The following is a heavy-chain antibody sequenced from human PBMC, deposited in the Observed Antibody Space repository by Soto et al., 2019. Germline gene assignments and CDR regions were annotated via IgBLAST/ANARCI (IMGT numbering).Heavy chain of an antibody. CDR3: ARAALVDYDILTGYPDY. Sequence: GGSLRLSCAASGFTFSSYAMHWVRQAPGKGLEWVAVISYDGSNKYYADSVKGRFTISRDNSKNTLYLQMNSLRAEDTAVYYCARAALVDYDILTGYPDYWGQGTLVTVSS. D-gene: IGHD3-9*01. CDR2: ISYDGSNK. CDR1: GFTFSSYA. J-gene: IGHJ4*02. V-gene: IGHV3-30-3*01.